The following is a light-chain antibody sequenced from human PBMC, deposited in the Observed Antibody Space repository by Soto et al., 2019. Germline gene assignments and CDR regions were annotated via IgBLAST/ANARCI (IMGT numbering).Light chain of an antibody. CDR1: SSDVCGYNY. CDR3: SSYTSISTGV. CDR2: EVS. Sequence: QSALTQPASVSGSPGQSITISCTGTSSDVCGYNYVSWYQQHPGKAPKLLIYEVSNRPSGVSNRFSGSKSGNTASLTISGLQAEDEADYYCSSYTSISTGVFGGGTKLTVL. J-gene: IGLJ3*02. V-gene: IGLV2-14*01.